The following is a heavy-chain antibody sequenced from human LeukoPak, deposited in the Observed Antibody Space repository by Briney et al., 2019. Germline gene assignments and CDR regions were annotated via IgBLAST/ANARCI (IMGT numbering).Heavy chain of an antibody. CDR2: IIPIFGTA. D-gene: IGHD2-2*01. Sequence: SVKVSCKASGGTFSSYAISWVRQAPGQGLEWMGGIIPIFGTANYAQKFQGRVTITADESTSTAYMELSSLRSEDTAVHYCARGESSTSCYYYWGQGTLVTVSS. V-gene: IGHV1-69*13. J-gene: IGHJ4*02. CDR3: ARGESSTSCYYY. CDR1: GGTFSSYA.